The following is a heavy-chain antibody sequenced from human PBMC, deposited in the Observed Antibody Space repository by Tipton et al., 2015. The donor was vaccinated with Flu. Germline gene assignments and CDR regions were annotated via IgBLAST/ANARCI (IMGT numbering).Heavy chain of an antibody. D-gene: IGHD3-22*01. Sequence: TLSLTCTVSGGSISSSSYYWGWIRQPPGKGVEWIGSIYYSGSTYYNPSLKSRVTISVDTSKNQFSLKLSSVTAADTAVYYCARLRANYYDSSGYSDYWGQGTLVTVSS. CDR1: GGSISSSSYY. V-gene: IGHV4-39*07. J-gene: IGHJ4*02. CDR3: ARLRANYYDSSGYSDY. CDR2: IYYSGST.